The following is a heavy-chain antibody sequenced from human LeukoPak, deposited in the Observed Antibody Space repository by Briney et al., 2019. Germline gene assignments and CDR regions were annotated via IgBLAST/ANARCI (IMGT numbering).Heavy chain of an antibody. D-gene: IGHD6-13*01. Sequence: GGSLRLSCAASGFTFSNYAMTWVRQAPGKGLEWVSGISWNSGSIGYADSVKGRFTISRDNAKNSLYLQMNSLRAEGTALYYCAKDDSRGGKGYFDYWGQGTLVTVSS. CDR2: ISWNSGSI. CDR1: GFTFSNYA. V-gene: IGHV3-9*01. CDR3: AKDDSRGGKGYFDY. J-gene: IGHJ4*02.